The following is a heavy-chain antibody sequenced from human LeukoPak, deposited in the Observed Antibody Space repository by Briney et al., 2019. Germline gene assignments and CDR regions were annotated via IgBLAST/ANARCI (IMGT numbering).Heavy chain of an antibody. Sequence: PGGSLRLSCAASGFTFSSYAMHWVRQAPGKGLEYPSAISSNGGSTYYANSVKGRFTTSRDNSKNTLYLQMNSLRAEDTAVYYCAKDVGVGDYYGSGSYYFDAFDIWGQGTMVTVSS. V-gene: IGHV3-64*01. CDR1: GFTFSSYA. CDR3: AKDVGVGDYYGSGSYYFDAFDI. D-gene: IGHD3-10*01. CDR2: ISSNGGST. J-gene: IGHJ3*02.